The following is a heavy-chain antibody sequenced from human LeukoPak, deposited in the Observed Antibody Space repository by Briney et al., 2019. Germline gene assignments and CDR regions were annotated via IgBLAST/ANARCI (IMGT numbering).Heavy chain of an antibody. D-gene: IGHD3-10*01. J-gene: IGHJ3*02. Sequence: GGSLRLSCAASGFTFSSYAMSWVRQAPGKGLEWVSGISGSGGSTFHADSVKGRFTISRDISKNTLFLQMNSLRAEDTAVYFCAKKYYYSSGSPFGALDIWGQGTMVTVSS. CDR3: AKKYYYSSGSPFGALDI. V-gene: IGHV3-23*01. CDR1: GFTFSSYA. CDR2: ISGSGGST.